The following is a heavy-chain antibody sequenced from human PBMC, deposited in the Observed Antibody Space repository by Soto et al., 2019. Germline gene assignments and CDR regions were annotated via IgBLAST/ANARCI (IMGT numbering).Heavy chain of an antibody. Sequence: PETLSLTCALSGGSISSYYRSWIRQPPGKGLEWIGYIYYSGSTNYNPSLKSRVTISVDTSKNQFSLKLSSVTAADTAVYYCAREDTAMVSFDYWGQGTLVTVSS. CDR2: IYYSGST. CDR3: AREDTAMVSFDY. CDR1: GGSISSYY. D-gene: IGHD5-18*01. J-gene: IGHJ4*02. V-gene: IGHV4-59*01.